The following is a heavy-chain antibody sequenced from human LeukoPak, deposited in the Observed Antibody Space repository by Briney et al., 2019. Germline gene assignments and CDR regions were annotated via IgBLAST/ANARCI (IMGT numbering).Heavy chain of an antibody. CDR1: GFTFSSYS. V-gene: IGHV3-21*01. D-gene: IGHD6-19*01. Sequence: PGGSLRLSCAASGFTFSSYSMNWVRQAPGKGLEWVSSISSSSSYIYYGDSVKGRFTISRDNAKNSLYLQMNSLRVEDTAVYYCVRGHIGVGAHDDAFDIWGQGAMVTVSS. J-gene: IGHJ3*02. CDR2: ISSSSSYI. CDR3: VRGHIGVGAHDDAFDI.